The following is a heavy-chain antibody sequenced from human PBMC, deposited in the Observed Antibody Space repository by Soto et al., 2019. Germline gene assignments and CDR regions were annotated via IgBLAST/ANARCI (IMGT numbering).Heavy chain of an antibody. Sequence: ASVKVACKASGYTFTSYAMHWVRQAPGQRLEWMGWINAGNGNTKYSQKFQGRVTITRDTSASTAYMELSSLRSEDTAVYYCARDHPMGSLFDYWGQGTLVTVSS. CDR2: INAGNGNT. D-gene: IGHD2-8*01. CDR1: GYTFTSYA. J-gene: IGHJ4*02. CDR3: ARDHPMGSLFDY. V-gene: IGHV1-3*01.